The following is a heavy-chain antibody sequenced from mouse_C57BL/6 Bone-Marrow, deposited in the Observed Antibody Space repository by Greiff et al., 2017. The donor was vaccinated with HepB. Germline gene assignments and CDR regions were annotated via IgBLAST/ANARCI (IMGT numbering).Heavy chain of an antibody. Sequence: QVQLQQPGAELVKPGASVKLSCKASGYTFTSYWMHWVKQRPGRGLEWIGRIDPNSGGTKYTEKFKRKATLTVDKPSSTAYMQLSSLTSEDSAVYYCAMRRYYGSTPYYYAMDDWGQGTSVTVSS. D-gene: IGHD1-1*01. V-gene: IGHV1-72*01. CDR3: AMRRYYGSTPYYYAMDD. CDR2: IDPNSGGT. J-gene: IGHJ4*01. CDR1: GYTFTSYW.